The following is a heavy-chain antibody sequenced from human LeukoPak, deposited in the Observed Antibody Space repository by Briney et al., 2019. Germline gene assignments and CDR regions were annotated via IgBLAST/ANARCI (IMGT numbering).Heavy chain of an antibody. CDR2: ISGSGGST. CDR3: ATTVLLWFGEFDDY. J-gene: IGHJ4*02. D-gene: IGHD3-10*01. Sequence: GGSLRLSCATSGFTFSTSAMSWVRQAPGKGLEWVSAISGSGGSTYYADSVKGRFTISRDNSKNTLYLQMNSLRAEDTAVYYCATTVLLWFGEFDDYWGQGTLVTVSS. V-gene: IGHV3-23*01. CDR1: GFTFSTSA.